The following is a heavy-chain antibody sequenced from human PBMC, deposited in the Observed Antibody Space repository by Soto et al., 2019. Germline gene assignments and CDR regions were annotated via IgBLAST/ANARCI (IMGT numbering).Heavy chain of an antibody. D-gene: IGHD3-22*01. Sequence: SETLSLTCTVSGGSISSYYWSWIRQPPGKGLEWIGYIYFTGSTNYNPSLKSRVTISVDTSKIQFSLKLSSVTAADTAVYYCARGREYYDSSGYHHYFDYWGQGTLVTVSS. CDR2: IYFTGST. CDR1: GGSISSYY. V-gene: IGHV4-59*01. CDR3: ARGREYYDSSGYHHYFDY. J-gene: IGHJ4*02.